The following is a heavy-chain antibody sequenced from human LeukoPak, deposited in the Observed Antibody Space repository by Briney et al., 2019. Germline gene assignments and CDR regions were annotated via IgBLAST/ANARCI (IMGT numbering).Heavy chain of an antibody. CDR1: GYTFTDYY. J-gene: IGHJ4*02. CDR2: INPNSGGT. Sequence: ASVKVSCTASGYTFTDYYMHWVRQAPGQGLEWMGWINPNSGGTNFAQKFQGRVATTRDTSISTAYMELGSLRSDDTAVYYCARARWQLVPYFDSWGQGTLVTVSS. D-gene: IGHD6-6*01. CDR3: ARARWQLVPYFDS. V-gene: IGHV1-2*02.